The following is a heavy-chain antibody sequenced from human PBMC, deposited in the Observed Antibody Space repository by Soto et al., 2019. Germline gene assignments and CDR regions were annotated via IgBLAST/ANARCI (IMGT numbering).Heavy chain of an antibody. V-gene: IGHV3-23*01. D-gene: IGHD6-6*01. CDR2: ISGSGGST. J-gene: IGHJ4*02. CDR3: AKVRSRSIDY. Sequence: GGSLRLSCAASGFTFSSYAMSWVRQAPGKGLEWVSAISGSGGSTYYADSVKGRFTISRDNSKNTLYLQMNSVRAEDTVVYYCAKVRSRSIDYWGQGTLVTVSS. CDR1: GFTFSSYA.